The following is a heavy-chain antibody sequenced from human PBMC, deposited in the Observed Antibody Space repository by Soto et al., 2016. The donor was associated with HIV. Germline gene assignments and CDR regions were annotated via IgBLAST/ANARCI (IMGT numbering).Heavy chain of an antibody. D-gene: IGHD5-12*01. V-gene: IGHV3-48*01. CDR2: ISSSSSTI. CDR1: GFTFSSYS. CDR3: ARSYSGYDPRAPFYYYYYMDS. J-gene: IGHJ6*03. Sequence: EVQLVESGGGLVQPGGSLRLSCAASGFTFSSYSMNWVRQAPGKGLEWVSYISSSSSTIYYADSVKGRFTISRDNAKNSLYLQMNSLRAEDTAVYYCARSYSGYDPRAPFYYYYYMDSGAKGPRVTVSS.